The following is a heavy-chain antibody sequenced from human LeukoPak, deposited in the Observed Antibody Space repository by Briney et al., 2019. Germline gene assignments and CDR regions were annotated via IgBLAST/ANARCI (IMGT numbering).Heavy chain of an antibody. CDR2: INAGNGNT. Sequence: ASVKVSCKASGYTFTSYAMHWVRQAPGQRLEWMGWINAGNGNTKYSQKFQGRVTITRDTSAGTAYMELSSLRSEDTAVYYCARGVVVVAAVDYWGQGTLVTVSS. V-gene: IGHV1-3*01. CDR1: GYTFTSYA. J-gene: IGHJ4*02. CDR3: ARGVVVVAAVDY. D-gene: IGHD2-15*01.